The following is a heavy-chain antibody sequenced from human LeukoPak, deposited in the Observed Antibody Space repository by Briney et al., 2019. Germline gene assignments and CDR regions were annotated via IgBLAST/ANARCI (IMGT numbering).Heavy chain of an antibody. CDR1: GFTVRSKY. CDR2: LFSGGDT. CDR3: ANLGLRQPFPY. J-gene: IGHJ4*02. D-gene: IGHD3/OR15-3a*01. V-gene: IGHV3-66*01. Sequence: PGGSLRLSCTAYGFTVRSKYMGWLRQAPGKGLEWISVLFSGGDTYYADSGKGRFTISRDDSKNTLYLQMNNLRAEDTGLYYCANLGLRQPFPYWGQGTLVTVSS.